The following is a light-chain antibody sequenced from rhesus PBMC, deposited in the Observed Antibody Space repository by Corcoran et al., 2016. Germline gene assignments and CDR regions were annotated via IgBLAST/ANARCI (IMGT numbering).Light chain of an antibody. CDR2: AAS. CDR1: QTISSY. J-gene: IGKJ1*01. CDR3: QQHNSHPRT. Sequence: DIQMTQSPSSLSASVGDRVTITCRASQTISSYLAWYQQKPGKVPKLLSYAASTFQSGVPSRFSGSGSGTDFTLTISSLQPEDFATYYCQQHNSHPRTFGQGTKVEIK. V-gene: IGKV1-44*03.